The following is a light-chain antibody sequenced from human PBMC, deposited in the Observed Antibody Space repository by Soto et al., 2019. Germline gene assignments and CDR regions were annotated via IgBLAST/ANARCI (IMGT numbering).Light chain of an antibody. CDR1: FSNIGSNP. V-gene: IGLV1-44*01. CDR3: AAWDGSLKGYV. CDR2: SSN. Sequence: QSVLTQPPSASGTPGQRVTISCSGSFSNIGSNPVNWYQQLPGTAPKLLIYSSNQRPSGVPDRFSGSKSGTSASLAISGRQSEDEADYYCAAWDGSLKGYVFGTWTKLTVL. J-gene: IGLJ1*01.